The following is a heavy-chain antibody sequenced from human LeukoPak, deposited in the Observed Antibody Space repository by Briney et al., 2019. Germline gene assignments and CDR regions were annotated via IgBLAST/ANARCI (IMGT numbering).Heavy chain of an antibody. D-gene: IGHD4/OR15-4a*01. CDR3: AKERDYGPADY. V-gene: IGHV3-21*04. CDR1: GFTFSSYS. CDR2: ISSSSSYI. Sequence: GGSLRLSCAASGFTFSSYSMNWVRQAPGKGLEWVSSISSSSSYIYYADSVKGRFTISRDNSKNTLFLQMNSLRAEDTAIYYCAKERDYGPADYWGQGTLVTVSS. J-gene: IGHJ4*02.